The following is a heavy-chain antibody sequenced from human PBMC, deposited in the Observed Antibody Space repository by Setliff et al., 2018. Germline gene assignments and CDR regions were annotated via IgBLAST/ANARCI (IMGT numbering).Heavy chain of an antibody. CDR2: ISGSIHII. J-gene: IGHJ4*02. CDR1: GFTFSGYY. V-gene: IGHV3-48*04. Sequence: GGSLRLSCAASGFTFSGYYMQWVRQAPGKGLEWVSYISGSIHIISYADSVKGRFTISRDNAKNSMYLQMNSLRAEDTAVYYCARGIYSFDYWGQGTLVTVSS. D-gene: IGHD4-4*01. CDR3: ARGIYSFDY.